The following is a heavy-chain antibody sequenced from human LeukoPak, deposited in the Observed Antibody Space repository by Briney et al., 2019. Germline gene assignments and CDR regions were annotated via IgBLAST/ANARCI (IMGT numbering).Heavy chain of an antibody. J-gene: IGHJ4*02. CDR2: ISSSSDT. D-gene: IGHD6-19*01. CDR3: ACIAVAGTGSDY. Sequence: GGSLRLSCATSGFTFSSYEMNWVRQAPGKGLEWVSYISSSSDTYYADSVKGRFTISRDNAKNTLYLQMNSLRAEDTAVYYCACIAVAGTGSDYWGQGTPVTVSS. V-gene: IGHV3-48*03. CDR1: GFTFSSYE.